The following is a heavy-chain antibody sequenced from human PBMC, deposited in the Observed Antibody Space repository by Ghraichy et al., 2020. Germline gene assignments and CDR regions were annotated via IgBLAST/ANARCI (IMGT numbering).Heavy chain of an antibody. CDR1: GFTFGDYT. CDR2: ISASSDYK. CDR3: ARVRVMTTVVSANDY. Sequence: GGSLRLSCAASGFTFGDYTMNWFRQAPKKGLEWVSSISASSDYKFYADSVKGRFTISRDNAKNSLSLQMNSLRAEDTAVYYCARVRVMTTVVSANDYWGQAALVTVSS. V-gene: IGHV3-21*01. J-gene: IGHJ4*02. D-gene: IGHD4-23*01.